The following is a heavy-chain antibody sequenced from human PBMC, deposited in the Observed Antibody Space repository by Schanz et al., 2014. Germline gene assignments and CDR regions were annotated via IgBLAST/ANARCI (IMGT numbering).Heavy chain of an antibody. Sequence: QVQLVQSGSELTRPGASVKVSCKASGYTFTSYYMYWVRQAPGQGLEWMGVINPSGGSTIYAQKFQGRVTMTRDTSTSTVYMELSSLRSEDTAVYYCARGTRVRTTDFWSGLYYFDYWGQGTLVTVSS. V-gene: IGHV1-46*01. CDR1: GYTFTSYY. J-gene: IGHJ4*02. CDR2: INPSGGST. CDR3: ARGTRVRTTDFWSGLYYFDY. D-gene: IGHD3-3*01.